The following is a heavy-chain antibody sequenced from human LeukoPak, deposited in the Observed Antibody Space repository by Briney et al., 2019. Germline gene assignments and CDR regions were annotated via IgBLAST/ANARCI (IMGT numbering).Heavy chain of an antibody. J-gene: IGHJ4*02. CDR3: ARRPPYYDFWSGYYDDY. V-gene: IGHV1-8*01. Sequence: ASVKVSCKASGYTFTSYDINWVRQATGQGLEWMGWMNHNSGNTGYAQKFQGRVTMTRNTSISTAYMDLSSLRSEDTAVYCCARRPPYYDFWSGYYDDYWGQGTLVTVSS. CDR2: MNHNSGNT. CDR1: GYTFTSYD. D-gene: IGHD3-3*01.